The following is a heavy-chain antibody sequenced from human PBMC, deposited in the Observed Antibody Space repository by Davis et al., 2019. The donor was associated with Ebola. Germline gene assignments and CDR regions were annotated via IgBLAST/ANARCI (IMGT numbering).Heavy chain of an antibody. D-gene: IGHD1-7*01. CDR2: IYWDDDK. CDR3: VHRHLTTTTDYGMDV. Sequence: SGPTLVKPTQTLTLTCTFSGFSLTTRGVGVGWIRQPPGKALEWLALIYWDDDKRYRPSLKSRLTITKDTSKNQVVLTMTSMDPVDSATYYCVHRHLTTTTDYGMDVWGQGTMVTVSS. V-gene: IGHV2-5*02. J-gene: IGHJ6*02. CDR1: GFSLTTRGVG.